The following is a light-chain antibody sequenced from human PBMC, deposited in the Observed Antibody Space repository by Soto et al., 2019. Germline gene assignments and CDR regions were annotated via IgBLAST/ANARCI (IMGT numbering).Light chain of an antibody. Sequence: EIVLTQSPGTLSLAPGERATLSCRASQSVSSNYLAWYQQKPGQSPRLLIFGTSSRVTGIPDRFSGSGSGTDFALPISRLEPEDFAVYYCQQYGSTPPFTFGQGTRLEIK. CDR3: QQYGSTPPFT. J-gene: IGKJ5*01. CDR1: QSVSSNY. CDR2: GTS. V-gene: IGKV3-20*01.